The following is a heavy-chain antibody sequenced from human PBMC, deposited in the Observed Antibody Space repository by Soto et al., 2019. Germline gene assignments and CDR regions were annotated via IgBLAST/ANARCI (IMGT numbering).Heavy chain of an antibody. CDR1: VYRFTTYW. V-gene: IGHV5-51*01. CDR2: IYPGDSDT. CDR3: ARLESATVTSRAFDP. Sequence: GEALKISCKASVYRFTTYWIAWVRQMPGKGLEWMGIIYPGDSDTRYSPSFRGQVTISADKSISTAYLQWSSLKASDTAMYYCARLESATVTSRAFDPWGQGTLVTV. D-gene: IGHD4-17*01. J-gene: IGHJ5*02.